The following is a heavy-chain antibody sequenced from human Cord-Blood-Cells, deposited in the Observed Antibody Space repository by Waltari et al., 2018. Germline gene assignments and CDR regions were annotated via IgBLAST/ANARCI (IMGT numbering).Heavy chain of an antibody. CDR2: IYYSGST. CDR1: GGSISRGGYY. J-gene: IGHJ4*02. Sequence: QVQLQESGPGLVKPSLTLSLPCTVSGGSISRGGYYWSWIRQHPGKGLEWIGYIYYSGSTYYNPSLKSRVTISVDTSKNQFSLKLSSVTAADTAVYYCARGAGYSGYDLDYWGQGTLVTVSS. CDR3: ARGAGYSGYDLDY. D-gene: IGHD5-12*01. V-gene: IGHV4-31*03.